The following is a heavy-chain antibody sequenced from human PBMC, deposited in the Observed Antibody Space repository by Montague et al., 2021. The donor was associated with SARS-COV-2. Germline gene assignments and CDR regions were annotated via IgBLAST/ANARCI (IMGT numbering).Heavy chain of an antibody. CDR1: GGSISSYH. D-gene: IGHD2-15*01. CDR3: ARRALGYCSGGSCYSGFDX. V-gene: IGHV4-59*01. J-gene: IGHJ4*02. CDR2: IYYSGST. Sequence: SETLSLTCTVSGGSISSYHWSWIRQPPGKGLEWIGYIYYSGSTNYNPPLKSRVTISVDTSKNQFSLKLSSVTAADTAVYYCARRALGYCSGGSCYSGFDXWGQGTLVTVSS.